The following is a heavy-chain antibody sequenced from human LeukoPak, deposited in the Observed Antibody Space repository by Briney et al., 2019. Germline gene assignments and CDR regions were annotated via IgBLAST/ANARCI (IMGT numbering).Heavy chain of an antibody. J-gene: IGHJ4*02. CDR2: IKQDGSEK. CDR3: ARDSAAGYSGYAIFLS. D-gene: IGHD5-12*01. Sequence: GGSLRLSCAASGFTFSSYWMSWVRQAPGKGLEWVANIKQDGSEKYYVDSVKGRFTISRDNAKNSLYLQMNSLRAEDTAVYYCARDSAAGYSGYAIFLSWGQGTLVTVSS. V-gene: IGHV3-7*01. CDR1: GFTFSSYW.